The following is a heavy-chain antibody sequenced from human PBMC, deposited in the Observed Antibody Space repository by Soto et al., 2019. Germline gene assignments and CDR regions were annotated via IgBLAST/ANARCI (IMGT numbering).Heavy chain of an antibody. CDR3: ARETVEMATIPLDY. CDR2: IWYDGSYK. D-gene: IGHD5-12*01. CDR1: GFTFSSCG. V-gene: IGHV3-33*01. Sequence: GGSLRLSCAASGFTFSSCGMHWVRQAPGKGLEWVAVIWYDGSYKYYADYLKGRFTISRDNSKNTLYLQMNSLRVEDTAVYYCARETVEMATIPLDYWGQGTLVTVSS. J-gene: IGHJ4*02.